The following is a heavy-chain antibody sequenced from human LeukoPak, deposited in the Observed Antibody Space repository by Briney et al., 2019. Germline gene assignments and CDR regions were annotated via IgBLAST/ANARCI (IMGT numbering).Heavy chain of an antibody. V-gene: IGHV4-4*07. CDR3: ARGEGSSQNYYYYMDV. J-gene: IGHJ6*03. D-gene: IGHD6-6*01. CDR1: GGSISSYY. CDR2: IYTSGST. Sequence: PSETLSLTCTVSGGSISSYYWSWIRQPAGKGLEWIGRIYTSGSTNYNPSLKSRVTMSVDTSKNQFSLKLSSVTAADTAVYYCARGEGSSQNYYYYMDVWGKGTTVTVSS.